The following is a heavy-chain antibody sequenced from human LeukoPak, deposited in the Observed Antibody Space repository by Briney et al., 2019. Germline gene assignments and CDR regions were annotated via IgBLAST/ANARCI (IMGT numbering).Heavy chain of an antibody. Sequence: GGSLRLSCAASGFTFSSYAMNWVRQAPGKGLEWVSYISSSSNTIYYADSVKGRFTISRDNAKNSLYLQMNSLRAEDTAVYYCAREESVNSDVDYWGQGTLVTVSS. J-gene: IGHJ4*02. D-gene: IGHD2-21*02. V-gene: IGHV3-48*04. CDR3: AREESVNSDVDY. CDR2: ISSSSNTI. CDR1: GFTFSSYA.